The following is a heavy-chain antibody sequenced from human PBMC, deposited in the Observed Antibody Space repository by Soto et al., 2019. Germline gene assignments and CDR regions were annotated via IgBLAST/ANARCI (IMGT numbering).Heavy chain of an antibody. D-gene: IGHD1-1*01. CDR2: IYPGDSDT. V-gene: IGHV5-51*01. J-gene: IGHJ6*02. Sequence: EESLKISCNGSGYSFTSYWIGWVRQMPGKGLEWMGIIYPGDSDTRYSPSFQGQVTISADKSISTAYLQWSSLKASDTAMYYCARHPPGGTPNYGMDVWGQGTTVTVSS. CDR3: ARHPPGGTPNYGMDV. CDR1: GYSFTSYW.